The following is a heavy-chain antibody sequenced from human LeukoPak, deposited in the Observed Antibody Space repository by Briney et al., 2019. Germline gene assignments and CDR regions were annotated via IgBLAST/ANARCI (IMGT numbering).Heavy chain of an antibody. J-gene: IGHJ4*02. CDR1: GGTFSSYA. CDR3: ASGIAAAGAFDY. V-gene: IGHV1-18*01. CDR2: ISAYNGNT. D-gene: IGHD6-13*01. Sequence: ASVKVSCKASGGTFSSYAISWVRQAPGQGLEWMGWISAYNGNTNYAQKLQGRVTMTTDTSTSTAYMELRSLRSDDTAVYYCASGIAAAGAFDYWGQGTLVTVSS.